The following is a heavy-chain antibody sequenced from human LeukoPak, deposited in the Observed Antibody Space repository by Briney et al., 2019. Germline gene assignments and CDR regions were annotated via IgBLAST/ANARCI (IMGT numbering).Heavy chain of an antibody. V-gene: IGHV3-7*01. Sequence: GGSLRLSCAASGFTFSSYWVSWVRQAPGKGLEWVAKIKQDGSEKYYVDSVKGRFTISRDNAKNSLYLQMNSLRAEDTAVYYCAREQYPNYYDSSRFDYWGQGTLVTVSS. J-gene: IGHJ4*02. CDR1: GFTFSSYW. CDR2: IKQDGSEK. D-gene: IGHD3-22*01. CDR3: AREQYPNYYDSSRFDY.